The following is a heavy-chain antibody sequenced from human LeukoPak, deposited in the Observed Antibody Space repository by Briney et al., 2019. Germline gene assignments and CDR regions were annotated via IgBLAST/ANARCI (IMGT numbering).Heavy chain of an antibody. D-gene: IGHD2-2*01. J-gene: IGHJ6*03. CDR3: ARGGGVPAAITIDYYYYMDV. CDR1: GYTFTSYG. CDR2: ISAYNGNT. V-gene: IGHV1-18*01. Sequence: ASVKVSCKASGYTFTSYGISWVRQAPGQGLEWMGWISAYNGNTNYVQKLQGRVTMTTDTSTSTAYMELRSLRSDDTAVYYCARGGGVPAAITIDYYYYMDVWGKGTTVTVSS.